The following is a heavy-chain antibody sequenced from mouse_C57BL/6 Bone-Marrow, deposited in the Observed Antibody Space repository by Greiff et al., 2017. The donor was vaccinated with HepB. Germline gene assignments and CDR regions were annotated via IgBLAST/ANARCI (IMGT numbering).Heavy chain of an antibody. J-gene: IGHJ2*01. V-gene: IGHV1-50*01. CDR2: IDPSDSYT. CDR3: ARYGGYFDY. CDR1: GYTFTSYW. D-gene: IGHD1-1*02. Sequence: VKLQQPGAELVKPGASVKLSCKASGYTFTSYWMQWVKQRPGQGLEWIGEIDPSDSYTNYNQKFKGKATLTVDTSSSTAYMQLSSLTSEDSAVYYCARYGGYFDYWGQGTTLTVSS.